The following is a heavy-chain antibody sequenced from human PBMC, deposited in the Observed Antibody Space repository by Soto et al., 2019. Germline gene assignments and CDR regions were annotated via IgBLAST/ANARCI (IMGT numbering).Heavy chain of an antibody. V-gene: IGHV3-33*01. CDR2: IWYDGSNK. CDR3: ARDQESSGYYEFAY. J-gene: IGHJ4*02. CDR1: GFTFSSYG. Sequence: QVQLVESGGGVVQPGRSLRLSCAASGFTFSSYGMHWVRQAPGKGLEWVAVIWYDGSNKYYADSVKGRFTISRDNSKNTLYLQMNSLRAEDTAVYYCARDQESSGYYEFAYWGQGTLVTVSS. D-gene: IGHD3-22*01.